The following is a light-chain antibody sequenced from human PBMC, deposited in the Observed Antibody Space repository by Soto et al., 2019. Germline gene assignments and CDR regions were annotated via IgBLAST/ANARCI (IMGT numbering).Light chain of an antibody. CDR1: SSDVGGNNY. CDR3: TSFTTIDTVI. CDR2: DVT. J-gene: IGLJ2*01. V-gene: IGLV2-14*01. Sequence: QSALTQPASLSGSPGQSITISCTGTSSDVGGNNYVSWYQQRPGEAPKLIIYDVTSRPSGVSNRFSASKSGKTASLTISGLQAEDEADYYCTSFTTIDTVIFGGGTKVTVL.